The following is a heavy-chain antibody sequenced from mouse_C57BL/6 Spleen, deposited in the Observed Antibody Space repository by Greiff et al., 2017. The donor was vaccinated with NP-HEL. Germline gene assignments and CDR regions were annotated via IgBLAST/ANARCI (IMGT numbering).Heavy chain of an antibody. J-gene: IGHJ4*01. CDR1: GYTFTDYY. D-gene: IGHD3-2*02. Sequence: EVQLQQSGPELVKPGASVKISCKASGYTFTDYYMNWVKQSHGKSLEWIGDINPNNGGTSYNQKFKGKATLTVDKSSSTAYMELRSLTSEDSAVYYCARRQLRPYAMDYWGQGTSVTVSS. V-gene: IGHV1-26*01. CDR2: INPNNGGT. CDR3: ARRQLRPYAMDY.